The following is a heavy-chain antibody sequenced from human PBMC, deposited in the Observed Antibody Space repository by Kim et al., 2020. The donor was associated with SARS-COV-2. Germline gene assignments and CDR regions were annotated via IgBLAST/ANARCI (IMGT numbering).Heavy chain of an antibody. D-gene: IGHD4-17*01. J-gene: IGHJ4*02. Sequence: KGRLTISRDNSKNTLYLQMNSLRAEDTAVYYCANSPIGDHGDYAGRFDYWGQGTLVTVSS. V-gene: IGHV3-23*01. CDR3: ANSPIGDHGDYAGRFDY.